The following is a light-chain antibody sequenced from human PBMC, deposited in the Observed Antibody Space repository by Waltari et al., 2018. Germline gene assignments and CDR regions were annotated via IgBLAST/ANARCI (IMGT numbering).Light chain of an antibody. Sequence: DIQMTQSPSSLSASVGDRVTITCRASQAIFDSLAWYQQKPGKAPKLLLYETSILASGVPSRFSGSVSRTDYTLAINNLQTEDVATYFCQQYSGSLPTTFGPGTRLALK. CDR3: QQYSGSLPTT. V-gene: IGKV1-NL1*01. CDR2: ETS. CDR1: QAIFDS. J-gene: IGKJ3*01.